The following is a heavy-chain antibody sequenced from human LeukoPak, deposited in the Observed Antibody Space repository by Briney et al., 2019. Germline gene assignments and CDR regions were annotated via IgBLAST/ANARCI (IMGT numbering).Heavy chain of an antibody. CDR3: ARGGDSSSWYFDNWFDP. Sequence: SETLSLTCTVSGGSISSYYWSWIRQPPGKGLEWIGYIYYSGSTNYNPSLKSRVTISVDTSKNQFSLKLSSVTAADTAVYYCARGGDSSSWYFDNWFDPWGQGTLATVSS. CDR2: IYYSGST. D-gene: IGHD6-13*01. V-gene: IGHV4-59*01. J-gene: IGHJ5*02. CDR1: GGSISSYY.